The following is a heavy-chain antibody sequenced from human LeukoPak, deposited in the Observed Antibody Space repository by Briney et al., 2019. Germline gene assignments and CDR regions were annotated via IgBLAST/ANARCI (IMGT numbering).Heavy chain of an antibody. V-gene: IGHV3-23*01. CDR2: FTATGGRT. CDR3: AMDGLGYYYDSSGYLYYYYYGMDV. J-gene: IGHJ6*02. Sequence: QAGGSLRLSCAASGFIFSNYAMTWVRQAPGKGLEWVSSFTATGGRTYYADSVKGRFTISRDNSKNTLYLQMNSLRAEDTAVYYCAMDGLGYYYDSSGYLYYYYYGMDVWGQGTTVTVSS. D-gene: IGHD3-22*01. CDR1: GFIFSNYA.